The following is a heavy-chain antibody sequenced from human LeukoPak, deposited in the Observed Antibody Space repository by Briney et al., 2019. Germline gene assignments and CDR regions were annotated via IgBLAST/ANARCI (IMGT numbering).Heavy chain of an antibody. CDR1: GFTCSSYA. CDR2: ISYDGRNK. D-gene: IGHD2-15*01. Sequence: GGPLRLPCAASGFTCSSYAMLWVRRAPGKGREWVAVISYDGRNKYYADSVKGRFTISSDNSKNTLYLQMNSLRAEDTAVYYCARDTGLGYWNAFDIWGQGTMVTVSS. J-gene: IGHJ3*02. V-gene: IGHV3-30*04. CDR3: ARDTGLGYWNAFDI.